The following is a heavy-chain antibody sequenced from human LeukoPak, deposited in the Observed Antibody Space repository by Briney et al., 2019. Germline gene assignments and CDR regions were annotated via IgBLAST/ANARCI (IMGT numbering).Heavy chain of an antibody. D-gene: IGHD3-22*01. V-gene: IGHV4-61*02. J-gene: IGHJ3*02. CDR1: GGSISSGSYY. Sequence: SETLSLTCTVSGGSISSGSYYWSWIRQPAGKGLEWIGRIYTSGSTNYNPSLKSRVTISVDTSKNQFSLKLSSVTAADTAVYYCARASGITMIVVLNHDAFDIWGHGTMVTVSS. CDR3: ARASGITMIVVLNHDAFDI. CDR2: IYTSGST.